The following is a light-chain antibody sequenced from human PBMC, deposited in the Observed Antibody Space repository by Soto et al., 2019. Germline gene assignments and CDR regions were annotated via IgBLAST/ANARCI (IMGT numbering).Light chain of an antibody. V-gene: IGKV3-20*01. Sequence: EIVLTQSPGTLSLSPGEIATLSCRASQSVSSSYLAWYQQKPGQAPRLLIYGASSRATGIPDRFSGSGSGTDFTLTISRLEPEDFAVYYCQQYGSSPPWTFGQGTNVEIK. J-gene: IGKJ1*01. CDR3: QQYGSSPPWT. CDR1: QSVSSSY. CDR2: GAS.